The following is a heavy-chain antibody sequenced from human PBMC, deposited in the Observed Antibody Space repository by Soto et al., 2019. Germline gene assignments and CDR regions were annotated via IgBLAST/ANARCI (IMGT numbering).Heavy chain of an antibody. CDR2: ISSSSASI. CDR1: GFTFGSYS. Sequence: GGSLRLSCAASGFTFGSYSMNWVRQAPGKGPEWVSYISSSSASIYYTDSVKGRFTISRDNAKSSLYLQMTGLRDEDTAVYYCAASYYGMDVWGQGTTVTVSS. J-gene: IGHJ6*02. V-gene: IGHV3-48*02. CDR3: AASYYGMDV.